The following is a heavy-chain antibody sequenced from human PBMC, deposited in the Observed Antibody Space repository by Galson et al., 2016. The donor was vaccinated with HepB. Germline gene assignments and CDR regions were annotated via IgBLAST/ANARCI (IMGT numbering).Heavy chain of an antibody. Sequence: SLRLSCAVSGFTFDTYGIHWVRQAPGKRLQWVAVVWNAGDIHSYADSVKGLFTISRDRSNKRVFLHMDSLRVDDAALYYCAGDRGQGSQLDSWGQGTLVGVSS. CDR1: GFTFDTYG. CDR2: VWNAGDIH. D-gene: IGHD1-1*01. CDR3: AGDRGQGSQLDS. V-gene: IGHV3-33*01. J-gene: IGHJ1*01.